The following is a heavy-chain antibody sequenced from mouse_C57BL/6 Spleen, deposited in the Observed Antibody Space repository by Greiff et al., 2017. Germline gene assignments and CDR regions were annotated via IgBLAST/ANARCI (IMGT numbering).Heavy chain of an antibody. CDR1: GYTFTSYW. CDR2: IPPNSGST. J-gene: IGHJ1*03. D-gene: IGHD2-3*01. Sequence: QVQLQQPGAELVKPGASVKLSCKASGYTFTSYWMHWVKQRPGQGLEWIGMIPPNSGSTNYNEKFKSKATLTVDKSSSTAYMQLSSLTSEDSAVYYCARRRELYDGYLYFDVWGTGTTVTVSS. V-gene: IGHV1-64*01. CDR3: ARRRELYDGYLYFDV.